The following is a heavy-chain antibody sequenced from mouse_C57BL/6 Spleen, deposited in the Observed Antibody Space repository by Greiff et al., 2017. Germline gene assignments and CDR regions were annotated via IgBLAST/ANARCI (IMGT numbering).Heavy chain of an antibody. D-gene: IGHD1-1*01. V-gene: IGHV1-55*01. Sequence: QVQLQQPGAELVKPGASVKMSCKASGYTFTSYWITWVKQRPGQGLEWIGDIYPGSGSTNYNEKFKSKATLTVDTSSSTAYKQLSSLTSEDSAVYYCANYGSSYWYFDVWGTGTTVTVSS. CDR2: IYPGSGST. CDR1: GYTFTSYW. J-gene: IGHJ1*03. CDR3: ANYGSSYWYFDV.